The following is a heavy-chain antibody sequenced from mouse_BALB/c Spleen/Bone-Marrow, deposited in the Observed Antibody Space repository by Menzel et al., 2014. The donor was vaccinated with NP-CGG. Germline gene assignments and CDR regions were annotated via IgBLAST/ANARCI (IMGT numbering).Heavy chain of an antibody. J-gene: IGHJ4*01. V-gene: IGHV3-2*02. CDR2: ISYSGST. D-gene: IGHD4-1*01. CDR3: SHWAYYYAMDY. Sequence: EVQGVESGPGLVKPSQSLSLTCTVTGYSITSAYAWNWIRQFPGNKLEWMGYISYSGSTSYNPSLKSRISITRDTSKNQFFLQLNSVTTEDTATYYCSHWAYYYAMDYWGQGTSVTVSS. CDR1: GYSITSAYA.